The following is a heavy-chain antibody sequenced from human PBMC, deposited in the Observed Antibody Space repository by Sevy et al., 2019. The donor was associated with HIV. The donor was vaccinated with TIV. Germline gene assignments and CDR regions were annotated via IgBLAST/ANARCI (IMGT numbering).Heavy chain of an antibody. V-gene: IGHV3-49*03. D-gene: IGHD5-12*01. CDR3: ARGLATADTPEYYFDY. CDR2: ITRNSYEAYGGTT. J-gene: IGHJ4*02. Sequence: GGSLRLSCTTSGFTFDDYAMSWFRQAPGKGLEWVAFITRNSYEAYGGTTEYAASVKGRFIISRDDSKSIAYLQMNSLKGGDTAVYYCARGLATADTPEYYFDYWGQGTLVTVSS. CDR1: GFTFDDYA.